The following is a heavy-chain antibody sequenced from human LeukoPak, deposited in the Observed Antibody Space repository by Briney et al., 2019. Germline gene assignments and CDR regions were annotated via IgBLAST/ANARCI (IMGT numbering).Heavy chain of an antibody. Sequence: GGSLRLSCVASGFTFKNSAMHWVRQAPGKGLEYVSGISSNGGNTYYANAVKGRFTISRDNSKNTGYLQMGSLRVEDMAVYYCARWYNSLDVWGQGTTVTVSS. CDR1: GFTFKNSA. CDR2: ISSNGGNT. D-gene: IGHD1-1*01. V-gene: IGHV3-64*01. CDR3: ARWYNSLDV. J-gene: IGHJ6*02.